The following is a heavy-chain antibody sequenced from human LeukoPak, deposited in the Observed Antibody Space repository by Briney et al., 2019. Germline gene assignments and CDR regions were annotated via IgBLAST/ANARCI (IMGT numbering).Heavy chain of an antibody. CDR1: GFSLSSYG. CDR2: IWYDGSNK. Sequence: GGSLRLSCAASGFSLSSYGMHWVRQAPGKGLEWVAVIWYDGSNKDYADAVKGRFAISRDNSKNTLFLQMNSLRADDTAVYYCARENPTCSSTNCYFDYWGRGTLVTVSS. J-gene: IGHJ4*02. CDR3: ARENPTCSSTNCYFDY. D-gene: IGHD2-2*01. V-gene: IGHV3-33*01.